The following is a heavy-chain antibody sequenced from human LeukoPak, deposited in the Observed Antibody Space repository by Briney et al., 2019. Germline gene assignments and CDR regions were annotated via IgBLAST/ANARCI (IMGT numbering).Heavy chain of an antibody. J-gene: IGHJ4*02. CDR1: GLTFSSYT. CDR3: AWGLGLDY. D-gene: IGHD3/OR15-3a*01. CDR2: ISSSGSNI. Sequence: AGGSLRLSCAASGLTFSSYTMNWVRQAPGRGLEWVSSISSSGSNIYYADSVKGRFTISRDNAKNSLYLQMNSLRDEDTAVYYCAWGLGLDYWGQGTLVTVSS. V-gene: IGHV3-21*06.